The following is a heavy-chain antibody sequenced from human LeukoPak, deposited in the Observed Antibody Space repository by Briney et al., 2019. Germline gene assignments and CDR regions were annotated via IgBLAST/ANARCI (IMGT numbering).Heavy chain of an antibody. CDR3: ARREYCGGDCYFDY. V-gene: IGHV4-38-2*01. CDR1: GYSISSGYY. Sequence: SETLSLTCAVSGYSISSGYYWGWIRQPPGKGLEWIGSIYHSGSTYYNPSLKSRVTISVDTSKNQFSLKLSPVTAADTAVYYCARREYCGGDCYFDYWGQGTLVTVSS. D-gene: IGHD2-21*01. J-gene: IGHJ4*02. CDR2: IYHSGST.